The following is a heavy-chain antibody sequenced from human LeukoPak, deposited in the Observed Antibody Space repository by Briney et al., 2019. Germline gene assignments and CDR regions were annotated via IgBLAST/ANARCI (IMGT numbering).Heavy chain of an antibody. J-gene: IGHJ4*02. V-gene: IGHV4-38-2*01. CDR1: GYSISSGYY. D-gene: IGHD3-10*01. Sequence: PSETLSLTCAVSGYSISSGYYWGWIRQPPGKGLEWIGSIYHSGSTYYNPSLKSRVTISVDTSKNQFSLKLSSVTAADTAVYYCARHTTMVRGVIGSSDYWGQGTLVTVSS. CDR3: ARHTTMVRGVIGSSDY. CDR2: IYHSGST.